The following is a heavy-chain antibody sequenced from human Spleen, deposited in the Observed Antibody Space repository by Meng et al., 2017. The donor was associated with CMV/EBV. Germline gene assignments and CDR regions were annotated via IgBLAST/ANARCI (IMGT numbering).Heavy chain of an antibody. CDR2: ISSSSSYI. V-gene: IGHV3-21*01. CDR3: ARYCSSTSCYGPGDYYYYYGMDV. J-gene: IGHJ6*02. D-gene: IGHD2-2*01. Sequence: GGSLRLSCAASGFTFSSYSMNWVRQAPGKGLEWVSSISSSSSYIYYADSVKGRFTISRDNAKNSLYLQMNSLRAEGTAVYYCARYCSSTSCYGPGDYYYYYGMDVWGQGTTVTVSS. CDR1: GFTFSSYS.